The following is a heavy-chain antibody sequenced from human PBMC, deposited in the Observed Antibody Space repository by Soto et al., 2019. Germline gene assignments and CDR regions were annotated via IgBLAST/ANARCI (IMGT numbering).Heavy chain of an antibody. V-gene: IGHV3-48*02. CDR2: ISSRSITI. Sequence: PVGSLRLSCAASGFSFSSYSMTWVRQAPGKGLEWVSYISSRSITIYYADSVRGRFTISRDDAKNSLYLQMNSLSDEDTAVYYCARDEGVYQRNGYYSYHWGQGTLVTVSS. J-gene: IGHJ5*02. CDR1: GFSFSSYS. D-gene: IGHD3-22*01. CDR3: ARDEGVYQRNGYYSYH.